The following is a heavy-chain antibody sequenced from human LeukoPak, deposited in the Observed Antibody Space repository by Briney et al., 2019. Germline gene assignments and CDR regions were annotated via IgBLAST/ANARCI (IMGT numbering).Heavy chain of an antibody. D-gene: IGHD5-24*01. J-gene: IGHJ3*02. CDR1: GYTLTELS. CDR2: FDPEDGET. CDR3: AKDSGPMATKNAFDI. V-gene: IGHV1-24*01. Sequence: ASVKVSCKVSGYTLTELSMHWVRQAPGKGLEWMGGFDPEDGETIYAQKFQGRVSMTEDTSTDTAYMELSSLRAEDTALYYCAKDSGPMATKNAFDIWGQGTMVTVSS.